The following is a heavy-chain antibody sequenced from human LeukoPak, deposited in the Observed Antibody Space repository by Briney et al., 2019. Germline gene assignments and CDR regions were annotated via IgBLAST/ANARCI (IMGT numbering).Heavy chain of an antibody. J-gene: IGHJ3*02. Sequence: GASVKVSCKATGYIFTYYSMHWVRQAPGQGLEWMGIINPSGGSTSYAQKFQGRVTMTRDMSTSTVYMELSSLRSEDTAVYYCAARAGYYSFDIWGQGTMVTVSS. CDR1: GYIFTYYS. V-gene: IGHV1-46*01. D-gene: IGHD2-8*01. CDR3: AARAGYYSFDI. CDR2: INPSGGST.